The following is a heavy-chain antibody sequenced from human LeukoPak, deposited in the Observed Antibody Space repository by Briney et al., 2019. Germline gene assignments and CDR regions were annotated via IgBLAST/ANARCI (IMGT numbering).Heavy chain of an antibody. Sequence: GGSLRLSCAASGFTFRDYHMSWIRQVPGKGLEWISYVSSSGGIIYYADSVRGRFTVSRDNAKNSLYLQMNSLRAEDTAVYYCARALLTGEESDYWGQGTLVTVSS. CDR2: VSSSGGII. J-gene: IGHJ4*02. V-gene: IGHV3-11*01. CDR1: GFTFRDYH. D-gene: IGHD7-27*01. CDR3: ARALLTGEESDY.